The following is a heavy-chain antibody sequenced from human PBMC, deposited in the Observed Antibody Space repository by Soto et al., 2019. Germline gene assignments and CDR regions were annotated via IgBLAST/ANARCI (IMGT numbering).Heavy chain of an antibody. CDR2: INPNSGGT. J-gene: IGHJ6*02. CDR3: ARDVTIFGLVPYYYYGMDV. CDR1: GYTFTGYY. D-gene: IGHD3-3*01. Sequence: ASVKVSCKASGYTFTGYYMHWVRQAPGQGLEWMGWINPNSGGTNYAQKFQGWVTMTRDTSISTAYMELSRLRSDDTAVYYCARDVTIFGLVPYYYYGMDVWGQGTTVTVSS. V-gene: IGHV1-2*04.